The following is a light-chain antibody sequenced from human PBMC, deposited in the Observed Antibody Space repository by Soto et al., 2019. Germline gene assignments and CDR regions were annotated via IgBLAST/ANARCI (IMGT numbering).Light chain of an antibody. J-gene: IGLJ1*01. CDR3: NSYTSSRTYV. CDR2: DVN. Sequence: QSVLTQPASVSGSPGQSITISCTGTSSDVGGYSFVSWYQQHPGKAPKLVIYDVNNRPSGVSNRFSGSKSGNTASLTISGLQTEDEADYYCNSYTSSRTYVFGTGTKVTVL. CDR1: SSDVGGYSF. V-gene: IGLV2-14*03.